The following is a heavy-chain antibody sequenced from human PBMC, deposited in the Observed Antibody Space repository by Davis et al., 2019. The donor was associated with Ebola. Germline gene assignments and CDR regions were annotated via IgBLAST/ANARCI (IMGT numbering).Heavy chain of an antibody. Sequence: PGGSLRLSCAASGFTFDDYAMSWVRQVPGKGLEWVANIKQDGSEKYYVDSVKGRFTISRDNARKSLYLQMTSLRAEDTAVYYCARTVDCDLWGQGTLVTVSS. CDR1: GFTFDDYA. D-gene: IGHD4-11*01. CDR3: ARTVDCDL. V-gene: IGHV3-7*03. J-gene: IGHJ5*02. CDR2: IKQDGSEK.